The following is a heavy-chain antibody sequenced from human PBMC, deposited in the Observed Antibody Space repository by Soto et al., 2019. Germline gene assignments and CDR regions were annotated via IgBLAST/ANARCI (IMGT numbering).Heavy chain of an antibody. Sequence: GGSLRLSCEASGFTFSGYWMSWVRQAPGKGLEWVADIKHDGSVQYYVDSVKGRLTIPRDNAKKLLYLQMNGLRAEDTALYYCARAPYSNGWYRFDLWGQGTLVTVSS. CDR2: IKHDGSVQ. D-gene: IGHD6-19*01. CDR1: GFTFSGYW. CDR3: ARAPYSNGWYRFDL. V-gene: IGHV3-7*03. J-gene: IGHJ4*02.